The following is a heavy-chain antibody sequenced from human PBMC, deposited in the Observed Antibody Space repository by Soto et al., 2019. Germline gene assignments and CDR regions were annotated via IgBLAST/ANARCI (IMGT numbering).Heavy chain of an antibody. CDR2: IIPIFGTA. V-gene: IGHV1-69*06. Sequence: GASVKVSCKASGGTFSSYAISWVRQAPEQGLEWMGGIIPIFGTANYAQKFQGRVTITADKSTSTAYMEMSSLRSEDTDVYYCARGGITIIVVVRRRDAFDIWGQGTMVTVSS. CDR1: GGTFSSYA. CDR3: ARGGITIIVVVRRRDAFDI. D-gene: IGHD3-22*01. J-gene: IGHJ3*02.